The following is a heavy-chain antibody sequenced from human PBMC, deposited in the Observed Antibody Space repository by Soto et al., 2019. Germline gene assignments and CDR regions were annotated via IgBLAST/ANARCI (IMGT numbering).Heavy chain of an antibody. V-gene: IGHV4-39*01. D-gene: IGHD3-10*01. CDR3: ARRPLVRGIIPYYFDS. J-gene: IGHJ4*02. Sequence: QLQLQESGPGLVKPSETLSLTCTVSGDSINNSSFYWGWVRQPPGKRLEWIGSIYYSGSAYYNPSRKSRLTISVDTSKNQFSLNLSSVTAADTAVYFCARRPLVRGIIPYYFDSWGQGTLVTVSS. CDR2: IYYSGSA. CDR1: GDSINNSSFY.